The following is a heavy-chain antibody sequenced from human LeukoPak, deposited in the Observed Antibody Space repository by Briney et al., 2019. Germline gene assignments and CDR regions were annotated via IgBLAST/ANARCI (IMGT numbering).Heavy chain of an antibody. CDR1: GASIGNYY. D-gene: IGHD2/OR15-2a*01. CDR2: IYASGST. J-gene: IGHJ4*02. CDR3: ARDFYGDDGHHPFDY. V-gene: IGHV4-4*07. Sequence: PSETLSLTCSVSGASIGNYYWNWLRLPAGKGLEWIGRIYASGSTNYNPSLKSRVTISMDKSKNHFSLNLKSVTAADTAFYYCARDFYGDDGHHPFDYWGQGIQVTVSS.